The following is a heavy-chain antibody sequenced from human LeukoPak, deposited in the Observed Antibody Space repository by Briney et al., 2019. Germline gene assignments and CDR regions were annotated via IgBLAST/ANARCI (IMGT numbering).Heavy chain of an antibody. CDR3: ARLEEAAPDY. D-gene: IGHD6-6*01. V-gene: IGHV4-39*01. CDR1: GGSISSSSYY. J-gene: IGHJ4*02. CDR2: IYYSGST. Sequence: SETLSLTCTVSGGSISSSSYYWGWIRQPPGKGLEWIGSIYYSGSTYYNPSLKSRVTISVDTSKNQFSLKLSSVTAADTAVYYCARLEEAAPDYWGQGTLVTVSS.